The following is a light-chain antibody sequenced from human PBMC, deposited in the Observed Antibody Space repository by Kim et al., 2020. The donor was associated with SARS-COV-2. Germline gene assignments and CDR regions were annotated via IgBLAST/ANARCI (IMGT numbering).Light chain of an antibody. J-gene: IGKJ2*01. V-gene: IGKV3-20*01. CDR1: QSVSSNY. CDR3: QQYGSAPPYT. Sequence: PGERDTRSCRASQSVSSNYLAWYQQKPGQAPRLLFYGASSRATGIPDRYSGSGYGTDFTLTISRLEPEDFAVYYCQQYGSAPPYTFGQGTKLEI. CDR2: GAS.